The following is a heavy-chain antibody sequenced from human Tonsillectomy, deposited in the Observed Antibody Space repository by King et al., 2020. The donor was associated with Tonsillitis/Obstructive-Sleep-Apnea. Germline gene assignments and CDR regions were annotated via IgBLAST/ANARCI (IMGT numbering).Heavy chain of an antibody. CDR2: IYPAGSDT. D-gene: IGHD6-19*01. V-gene: IGHV5-51*01. CDR3: ARVSPLWVADTFYCDAFHL. J-gene: IGHJ3*01. Sequence: VQLVESGAEVKKPGESLKISCKDSGYSFSTYWIAWVRQMPGKGLEWMGIIYPAGSDTRYSPSFQGPVTISADKSISTAYLQWSSLKASDTAMYYCARVSPLWVADTFYCDAFHLWRQGTMLTVSS. CDR1: GYSFSTYW.